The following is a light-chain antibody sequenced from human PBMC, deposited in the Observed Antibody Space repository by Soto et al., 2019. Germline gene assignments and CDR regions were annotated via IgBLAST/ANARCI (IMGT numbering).Light chain of an antibody. J-gene: IGKJ2*01. CDR1: QSINSW. Sequence: DIKMTQSPSTLSASVGDRVTITCRASQSINSWLAWYQQKAGKAPKLLIYKASSLEGGVPSRFSGSGSGTEFTLTISGLQPDDFATYYCQHYKTYSYTFGQGTKLEIK. V-gene: IGKV1-5*03. CDR3: QHYKTYSYT. CDR2: KAS.